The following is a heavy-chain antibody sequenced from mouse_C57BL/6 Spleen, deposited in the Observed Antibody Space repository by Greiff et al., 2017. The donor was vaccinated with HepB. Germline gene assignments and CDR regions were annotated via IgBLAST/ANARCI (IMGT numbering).Heavy chain of an antibody. CDR3: ARHGDDYDPFAY. Sequence: EVQVVESGGDLVKPGGSLKLSCAASGFTFSSYGMSWVRQTPDKRLEWVATISSGGSYTYYPDSVKGRFTISRDNAKNTLYLQMSSLKSEDTAMYYCARHGDDYDPFAYWGQGTLVTVSA. D-gene: IGHD2-4*01. CDR2: ISSGGSYT. J-gene: IGHJ3*01. V-gene: IGHV5-6*01. CDR1: GFTFSSYG.